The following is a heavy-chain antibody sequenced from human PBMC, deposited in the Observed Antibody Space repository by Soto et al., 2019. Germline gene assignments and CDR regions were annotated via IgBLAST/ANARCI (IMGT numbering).Heavy chain of an antibody. CDR1: GGTFNSYA. Sequence: QVQLVQSGAEVKKPGSSVKVSCKASGGTFNSYAISWVRQAPGQGLEWMGGIIPIFGTANYALNFQGRVAISEDESTSAAYRQKRSLTSEDTAVYYCALWAFRDGNKTKISYGMDVWGQGTTVTVSS. J-gene: IGHJ6*02. CDR3: ALWAFRDGNKTKISYGMDV. CDR2: IIPIFGTA. V-gene: IGHV1-69*01. D-gene: IGHD3-3*02.